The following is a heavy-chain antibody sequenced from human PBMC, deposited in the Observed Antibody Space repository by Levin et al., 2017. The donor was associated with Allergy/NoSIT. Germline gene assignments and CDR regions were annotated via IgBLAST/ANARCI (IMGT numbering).Heavy chain of an antibody. J-gene: IGHJ4*02. CDR1: GFTFSSYS. Sequence: GESLKISCAASGFTFSSYSMNWVRQAPGKGLEWVSSISSSSSYIYYADSVKGRFTISRDNAKNSLYLQMNSLRAEDTAVYYCARGERWYFSYWGQGTLVTVSS. V-gene: IGHV3-21*01. CDR2: ISSSSSYI. CDR3: ARGERWYFSY. D-gene: IGHD6-13*01.